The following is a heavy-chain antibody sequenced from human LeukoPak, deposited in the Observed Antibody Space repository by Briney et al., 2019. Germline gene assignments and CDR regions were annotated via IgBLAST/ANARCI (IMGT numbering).Heavy chain of an antibody. CDR2: ISYDGSNK. CDR1: GFTFSSYG. CDR3: AKDLNWYAASIAVAVDPYYYGMDV. Sequence: PGGSLRLSCAASGFTFSSYGMHWVRQAPGKGLEWVAVISYDGSNKYYADSVKGRFTISRDNSKNTLYLQMNSLRAEDTAVYYCAKDLNWYAASIAVAVDPYYYGMDVWGQGTTVTVSS. V-gene: IGHV3-30*18. J-gene: IGHJ6*02. D-gene: IGHD6-19*01.